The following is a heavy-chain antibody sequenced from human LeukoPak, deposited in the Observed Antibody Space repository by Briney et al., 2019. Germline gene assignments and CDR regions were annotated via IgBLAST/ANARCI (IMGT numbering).Heavy chain of an antibody. D-gene: IGHD6-13*01. CDR3: ATPQRGGDSTSWPEYYFDY. CDR1: GGTFSSYA. V-gene: IGHV1-69*13. Sequence: GASVKVSCKASGGTFSSYAISWVRQAPGQGLEWMGGIIPIFGTANYAQKFQGRVTITADESTSTAYMELSSLRSEDTAVYYCATPQRGGDSTSWPEYYFDYWGQGTLSPSPQ. J-gene: IGHJ4*02. CDR2: IIPIFGTA.